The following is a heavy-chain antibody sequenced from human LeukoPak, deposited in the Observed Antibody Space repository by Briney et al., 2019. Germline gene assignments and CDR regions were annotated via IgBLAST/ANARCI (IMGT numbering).Heavy chain of an antibody. Sequence: GGSLRLSCTASGFIFSSYTMSWVRQAPGRGLEWVSTISGSGDNSYYADSVKGRFTISRDNSKNTLYLQMNSLRVEDTAVFYCAKDSPSAPMTSVWGQGTLVTVSS. V-gene: IGHV3-23*01. J-gene: IGHJ4*02. D-gene: IGHD4-11*01. CDR2: ISGSGDNS. CDR1: GFIFSSYT. CDR3: AKDSPSAPMTSV.